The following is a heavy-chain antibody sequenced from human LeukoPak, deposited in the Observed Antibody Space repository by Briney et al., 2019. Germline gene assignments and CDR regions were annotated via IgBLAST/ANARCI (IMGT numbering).Heavy chain of an antibody. Sequence: SETLSLTCTVSGGSVSSYYWSWIRQPPGKGLEWIGYIYYSGSTNYNPSLKSRVTISVDTSRSQFSLKLSSVTAADTAMYYCARHGGGVYSEFDYWGQGTLVTVSS. CDR1: GGSVSSYY. D-gene: IGHD2-15*01. CDR2: IYYSGST. V-gene: IGHV4-59*08. J-gene: IGHJ4*02. CDR3: ARHGGGVYSEFDY.